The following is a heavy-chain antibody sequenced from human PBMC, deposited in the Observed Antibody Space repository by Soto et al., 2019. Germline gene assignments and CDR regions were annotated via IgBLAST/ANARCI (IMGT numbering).Heavy chain of an antibody. CDR2: IYYSGST. J-gene: IGHJ4*02. CDR1: GGSISSGDHY. Sequence: QIQLQESGPGLVKPSQTLSLTCTVSGGSISSGDHYWSWLRQPPGKGLEWIGYIYYSGSTYYNPSLKSRIAISVDTSKNQFSLTLASVTAADTAVYYCAREEALIVVPTGAIEYSFDYWGQGTLVTVSS. CDR3: AREEALIVVPTGAIEYSFDY. V-gene: IGHV4-30-4*01. D-gene: IGHD3-22*01.